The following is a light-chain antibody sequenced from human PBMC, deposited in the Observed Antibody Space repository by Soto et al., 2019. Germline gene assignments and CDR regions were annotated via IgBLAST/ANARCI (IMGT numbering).Light chain of an antibody. J-gene: IGLJ1*01. V-gene: IGLV2-11*01. CDR2: DVT. CDR3: CSYAGSDFYV. Sequence: QSALTQPASVSGSPGQSITISCTGTSSDIGGYDYVSWYQQRPGKAPKLMIYDVTKRPLGVPDRLSGSKSGNTASLIISGLQAEDEADYYCCSYAGSDFYVFGTGTKVTVL. CDR1: SSDIGGYDY.